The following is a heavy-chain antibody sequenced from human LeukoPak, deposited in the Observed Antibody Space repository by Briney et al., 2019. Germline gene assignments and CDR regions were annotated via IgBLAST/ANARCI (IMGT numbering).Heavy chain of an antibody. CDR3: AKVRVDDYVWGSYRYTHFDY. CDR1: GFTFSSYN. V-gene: IGHV3-23*01. Sequence: GGSLRLSCAASGFTFSSYNMNWVRQAPGKGLEWVSAISGSGGSTYYADSVKGRFTISRDNSKTTLYLQMNSLRAEDTAVYYCAKVRVDDYVWGSYRYTHFDYWGQGTLVTVSS. D-gene: IGHD3-16*02. CDR2: ISGSGGST. J-gene: IGHJ4*02.